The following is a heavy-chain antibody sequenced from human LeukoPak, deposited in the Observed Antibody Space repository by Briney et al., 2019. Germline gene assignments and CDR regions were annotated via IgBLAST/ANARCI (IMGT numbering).Heavy chain of an antibody. CDR3: ARERRIAVALFDP. V-gene: IGHV1-2*02. D-gene: IGHD6-19*01. Sequence: ASVKVSCKASGYTFTCYYMHWVRQAPGQGLEWMGWINPNSGGTNYAQKFQGRVTMTRDTSISTAYMELSRLRSDDTAVYYCARERRIAVALFDPWGQGTLATVSS. J-gene: IGHJ5*02. CDR2: INPNSGGT. CDR1: GYTFTCYY.